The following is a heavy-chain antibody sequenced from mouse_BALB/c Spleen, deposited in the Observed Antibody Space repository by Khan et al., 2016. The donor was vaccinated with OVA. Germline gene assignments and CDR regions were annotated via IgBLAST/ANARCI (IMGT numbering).Heavy chain of an antibody. CDR2: ISPGSGDT. J-gene: IGHJ3*01. CDR3: ARRNYFGYTFAY. V-gene: IGHV1-77*01. CDR1: GYTFTDYY. D-gene: IGHD1-2*01. Sequence: QVQLKQSGAELARPGASVKLSCKASGYTFTDYYINWVKQRTGQGLEWIGEISPGSGDTYYNERFKGKAPLTADKSYSTAYLQLSSLTYEASAVNFCARRNYFGYTFAYWGQGTLVTVSA.